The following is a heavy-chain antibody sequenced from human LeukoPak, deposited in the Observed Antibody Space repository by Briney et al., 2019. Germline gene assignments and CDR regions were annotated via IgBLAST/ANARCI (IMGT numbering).Heavy chain of an antibody. D-gene: IGHD2-15*01. J-gene: IGHJ5*02. CDR1: GGSISSSSYY. CDR2: IYYSGST. V-gene: IGHV4-39*07. Sequence: SETLSLTCTVSGGSISSSSYYWGWIRQPPGKGLEWLGSIYYSGSTYYNPSLKSRVTISVDTSKNQFSLKLSSVTAADTAVYYCARLKNWEGVAAKGAAFDPWGQGTLVTVSS. CDR3: ARLKNWEGVAAKGAAFDP.